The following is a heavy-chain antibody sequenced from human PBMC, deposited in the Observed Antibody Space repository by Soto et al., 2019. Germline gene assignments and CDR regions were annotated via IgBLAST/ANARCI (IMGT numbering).Heavy chain of an antibody. V-gene: IGHV1-2*04. D-gene: IGHD6-6*01. CDR2: INPNSGGT. CDR1: GYTFTGYY. J-gene: IGHJ6*03. CDR3: ARGPTYSSSSWYYYYMDV. Sequence: ASVKVSCKASGYTFTGYYMHWVRQAPGQGLEWMGWINPNSGGTNYAQKFQGWVTMTRDTSISTAYMELSRLRSDDTAVYYCARGPTYSSSSWYYYYMDVWGKGTTVTVS.